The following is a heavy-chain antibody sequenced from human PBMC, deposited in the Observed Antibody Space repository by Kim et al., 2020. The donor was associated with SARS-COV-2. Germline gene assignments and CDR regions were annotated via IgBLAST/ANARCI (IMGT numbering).Heavy chain of an antibody. J-gene: IGHJ4*02. V-gene: IGHV3-66*01. CDR3: AANLEAAGDG. Sequence: GGSLRLSCAASGFTVSSYDMSWLRQAPGKGLEWLSDICSSGRTYYFASVKSSLTISTDNSKNTLYLQMSSLRVAETAVYYCAANLEAAGDGWGQGTLVT. CDR2: ICSSGRT. D-gene: IGHD6-25*01. CDR1: GFTVSSYD.